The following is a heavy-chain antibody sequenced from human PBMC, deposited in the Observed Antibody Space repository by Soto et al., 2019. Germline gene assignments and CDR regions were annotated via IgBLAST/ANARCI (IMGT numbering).Heavy chain of an antibody. CDR1: GGSISSSSYY. J-gene: IGHJ6*03. CDR2: VYYSGST. D-gene: IGHD2-2*01. CDR3: ARLSCSSSSCPYYFYYMDV. Sequence: SETLSLTCTVSGGSISSSSYYWGWIRQPPGKGLEWIGSVYYSGSTLYNPSLKSRVTMSVDTSKNQFSLQLSSVTAADMAVYYCARLSCSSSSCPYYFYYMDVWGKGTTFTVSS. V-gene: IGHV4-39*01.